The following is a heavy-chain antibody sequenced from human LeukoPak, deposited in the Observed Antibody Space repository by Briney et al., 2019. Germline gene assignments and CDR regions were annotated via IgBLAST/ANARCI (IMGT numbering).Heavy chain of an antibody. J-gene: IGHJ6*02. D-gene: IGHD3-10*01. CDR1: GGTFSRSD. CDR2: INPNSGGT. CDR3: ARDSGYGSGSYPDV. Sequence: ASVKVSCKASGGTFSRSDISWVRQAPGQGLEWMGWINPNSGGTNYAQKFQGWVTMTRDTSISTAYMELSRLRSDDTAVYYCARDSGYGSGSYPDVWGQGTTVTVSS. V-gene: IGHV1-2*04.